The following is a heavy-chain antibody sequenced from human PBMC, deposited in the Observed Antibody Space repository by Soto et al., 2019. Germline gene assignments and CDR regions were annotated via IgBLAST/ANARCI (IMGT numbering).Heavy chain of an antibody. CDR3: ASFVPRYQYSSSPEGALDF. CDR1: GYTFTSYG. J-gene: IGHJ3*01. Sequence: ASVKVSCKASGYTFTSYGISWVRQAPGQGLEWMGWISAYNGNTNYAQKLQGRVTMTTDTSTSTAYMELNSLRAEDTALYYCASFVPRYQYSSSPEGALDFWGQGTMVTVSS. V-gene: IGHV1-18*01. CDR2: ISAYNGNT. D-gene: IGHD6-6*01.